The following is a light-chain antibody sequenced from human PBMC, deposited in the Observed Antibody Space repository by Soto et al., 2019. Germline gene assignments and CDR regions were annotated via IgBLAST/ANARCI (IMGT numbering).Light chain of an antibody. J-gene: IGKJ4*01. V-gene: IGKV1-13*02. CDR1: QYISSS. CDR3: QQTKSYPST. CDR2: GAS. Sequence: AIQLTQSPSSLSASVGDRVTITCRASQYISSSLAWYQQKAGKAPKLLIYGASILQSGVPSGFSGSGFGTDFTLTISSLRAEDFAIYFCQQTKSYPSTFGGGTRVEI.